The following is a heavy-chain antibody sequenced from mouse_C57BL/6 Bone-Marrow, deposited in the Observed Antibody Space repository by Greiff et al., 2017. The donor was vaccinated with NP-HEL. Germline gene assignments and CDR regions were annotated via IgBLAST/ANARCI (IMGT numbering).Heavy chain of an antibody. CDR3: ARRDYGSGYYFDY. D-gene: IGHD1-1*01. CDR1: GYTFTSYW. J-gene: IGHJ2*01. V-gene: IGHV1-64*01. Sequence: QVQLQQPGAELVKPGASVKLSCKASGYTFTSYWMHWVKQRPGQGLEWIGMIHPNSGSTNYNEKFKSKATLTVDKSSSTAYMQLSSLTSEDSAVYYCARRDYGSGYYFDYWGQGTTLTVSS. CDR2: IHPNSGST.